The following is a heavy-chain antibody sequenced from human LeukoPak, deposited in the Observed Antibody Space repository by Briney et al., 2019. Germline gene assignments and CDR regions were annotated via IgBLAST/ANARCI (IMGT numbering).Heavy chain of an antibody. CDR1: GGSISSGGYY. V-gene: IGHV4-30-2*01. D-gene: IGHD2-2*02. Sequence: PSQTLSLTCTVSGGSISSGGYYWSWIRQPPGKGLEWIGYIYHSGSTYYNPSLKSRVTISVDRSKNQFSLKLSSVTAADTAVYYCARVPDASAAIDYWGQGTLVTVSS. CDR2: IYHSGST. CDR3: ARVPDASAAIDY. J-gene: IGHJ4*02.